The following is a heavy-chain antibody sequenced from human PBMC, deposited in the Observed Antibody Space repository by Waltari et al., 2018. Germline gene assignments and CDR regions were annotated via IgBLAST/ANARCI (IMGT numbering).Heavy chain of an antibody. J-gene: IGHJ4*02. V-gene: IGHV1-8*01. CDR1: GYTFTSSD. CDR3: ARGRGIAAAWSFGY. CDR2: MNTKSGNT. D-gene: IGHD6-13*01. Sequence: QVQLVQSGAEVKKPGASVNVSCQASGYTFTSSDIHWVRPATGQGLEWMGWMNTKSGNTGYAQKCQGRVTMTRNTSISTAYMELSSLRSKDTAVYYCARGRGIAAAWSFGYWGQGTLVTVSS.